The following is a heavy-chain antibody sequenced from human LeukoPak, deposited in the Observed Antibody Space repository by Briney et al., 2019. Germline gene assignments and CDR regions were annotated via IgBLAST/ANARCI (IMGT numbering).Heavy chain of an antibody. V-gene: IGHV3-21*01. CDR1: GFTFSSYS. J-gene: IGHJ3*02. CDR2: ISSGSSYI. CDR3: ARQVGVDDAFDI. Sequence: GGSLRLSCAASGFTFSSYSMNWVRQAPGKGLEWVSSISSGSSYIFYADSTKGRFTISRDNAKTSLYLQMNSLRAEDTAVYYCARQVGVDDAFDIWGQGTKVTVSS. D-gene: IGHD1-26*01.